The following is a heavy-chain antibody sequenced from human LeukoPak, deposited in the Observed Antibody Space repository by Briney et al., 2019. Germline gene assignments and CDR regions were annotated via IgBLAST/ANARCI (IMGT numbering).Heavy chain of an antibody. CDR3: ARNRSMTTTPGFDH. V-gene: IGHV4-38-2*01. CDR1: AYSIRGDDY. J-gene: IGHJ4*02. CDR2: IYHSGST. D-gene: IGHD4-11*01. Sequence: PSETLSLTCAVSAYSIRGDDYWGWVRQSPGKGLECIGSIYHSGSTHYNPSLKSRVTISVDTSKNQFSLMLNSVTAADTAVYYCARNRSMTTTPGFDHWGQGTLVTVSS.